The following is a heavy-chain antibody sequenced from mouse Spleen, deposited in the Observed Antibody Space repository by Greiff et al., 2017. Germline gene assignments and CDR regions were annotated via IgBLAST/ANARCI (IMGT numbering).Heavy chain of an antibody. CDR2: ISYDGSN. Sequence: EVQLVESGPGLVKPSQSLSLTCSVTGYSITSGYYWNWIRQFPGNKLEWMGYISYDGSNNYNPSLKNRISITRDTSKNQFFLKLNSVTTEDTATHYDYPAWFAYWGQGTLVTVSA. CDR3: YPAWFAY. V-gene: IGHV3-6*01. D-gene: IGHD2-4*01. CDR1: GYSITSGYY. J-gene: IGHJ3*01.